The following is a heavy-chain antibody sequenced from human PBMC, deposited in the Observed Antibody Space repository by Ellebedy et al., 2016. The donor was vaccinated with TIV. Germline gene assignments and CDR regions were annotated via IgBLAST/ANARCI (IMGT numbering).Heavy chain of an antibody. V-gene: IGHV4-39*07. CDR2: IYYSGNT. CDR1: GGSISSSSNF. CDR3: ARARPDSSGWYRTYFDY. Sequence: MPSETLSLTCTVSGGSISSSSNFWGWIRQPPGKGLEWIGNIYYSGNTYYNPSLKSRVTISVDTPQTQFSLKLSSVTAADTAVYYCARARPDSSGWYRTYFDYWGQGTLVTVSS. J-gene: IGHJ4*02. D-gene: IGHD6-19*01.